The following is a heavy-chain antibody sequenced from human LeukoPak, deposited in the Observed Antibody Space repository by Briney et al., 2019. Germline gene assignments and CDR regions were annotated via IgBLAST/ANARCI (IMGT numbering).Heavy chain of an antibody. Sequence: GGSLILSCAASGFTFSDYYMSWIRQAPGKGLEWVSYISSSGSTIYYADSVKGRFTISRDNAKNSLYLQMNSLRAEDTAVYYCARDKGDYDTSGSLFVFGGQGTLVTVSS. CDR3: ARDKGDYDTSGSLFVF. CDR2: ISSSGSTI. V-gene: IGHV3-11*01. D-gene: IGHD3-22*01. J-gene: IGHJ4*02. CDR1: GFTFSDYY.